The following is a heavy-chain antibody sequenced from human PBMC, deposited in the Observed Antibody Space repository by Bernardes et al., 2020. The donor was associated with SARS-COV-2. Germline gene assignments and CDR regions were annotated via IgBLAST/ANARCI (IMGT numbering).Heavy chain of an antibody. D-gene: IGHD2-15*01. CDR2: IDPSDSYT. Sequence: GESLKISCKTSGYYFTNSWINWVHQMPGRGLEWMGRIDPSDSYTNYSPSFQGHVTISTDKSTGSAFLQWSSLKASDTAIYYCARERSDFRITWQDRYFDLWGRGTLVTVSS. V-gene: IGHV5-10-1*01. CDR1: GYYFTNSW. J-gene: IGHJ2*01. CDR3: ARERSDFRITWQDRYFDL.